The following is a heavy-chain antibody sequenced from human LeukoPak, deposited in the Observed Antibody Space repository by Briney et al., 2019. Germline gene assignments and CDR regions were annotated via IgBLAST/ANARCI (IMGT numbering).Heavy chain of an antibody. D-gene: IGHD6-19*01. CDR3: VRDRYSSSSGGSFDY. Sequence: GRSLRLSCAASGVTFSNCAMHWVRQAPGTGLEWVAVVWYDGSNEYYADSVKGRFTISRDNSKDTLYLQMNSLRAEDTAVYYCVRDRYSSSSGGSFDYWGQGTLVTVSS. CDR1: GVTFSNCA. CDR2: VWYDGSNE. J-gene: IGHJ4*02. V-gene: IGHV3-33*01.